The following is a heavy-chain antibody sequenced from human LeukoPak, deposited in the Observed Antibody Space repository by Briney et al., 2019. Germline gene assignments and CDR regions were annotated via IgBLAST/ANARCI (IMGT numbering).Heavy chain of an antibody. CDR3: ARAAWNGGGGFDP. V-gene: IGHV4-34*01. J-gene: IGHJ5*02. Sequence: SETLSLTCAVYNGSFNGYYWSWIRQSPGKGLEWIGEVNHGGDTTYNPSLRSRVSISIDTSKNHFSLNLKSVTAADTAVYNCARAAWNGGGGFDPWGQGTLVTVSS. CDR2: VNHGGDT. CDR1: NGSFNGYY. D-gene: IGHD3-16*01.